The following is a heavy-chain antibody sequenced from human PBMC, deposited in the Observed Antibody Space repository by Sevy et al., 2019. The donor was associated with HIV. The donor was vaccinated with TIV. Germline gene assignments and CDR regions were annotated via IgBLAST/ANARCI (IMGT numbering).Heavy chain of an antibody. J-gene: IGHJ4*02. Sequence: GGSLRLSCAASGFTFSGSAMHWVRQASGKGLEWVGRIRSKANSYATAYAASVKGRFTISRDDSKNTAYLQMNSLKTEETAVYYCTTLVATIGNYFDYWGQGTLVTVSS. CDR1: GFTFSGSA. CDR3: TTLVATIGNYFDY. CDR2: IRSKANSYAT. V-gene: IGHV3-73*01. D-gene: IGHD5-12*01.